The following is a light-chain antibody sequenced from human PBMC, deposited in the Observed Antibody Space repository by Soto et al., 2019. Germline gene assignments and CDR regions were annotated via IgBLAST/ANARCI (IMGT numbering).Light chain of an antibody. CDR3: QQSYSTLSIT. J-gene: IGKJ5*01. Sequence: DIQMTQSPSSLSASVGDRVTITCRASESISRHLNWYQQKPGKAPKLLIYAASSLQHGVPSRFSGSGSGTDFTLTISNLQPEDFATYYCQQSYSTLSITFGQGTRLEIK. CDR2: AAS. CDR1: ESISRH. V-gene: IGKV1-39*01.